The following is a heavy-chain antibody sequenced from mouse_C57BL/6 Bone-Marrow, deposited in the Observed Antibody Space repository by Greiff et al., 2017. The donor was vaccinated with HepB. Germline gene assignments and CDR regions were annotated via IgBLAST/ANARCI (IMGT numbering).Heavy chain of an antibody. D-gene: IGHD1-1*01. CDR1: GYTFTDYY. J-gene: IGHJ1*03. CDR2: IYPGSGNT. Sequence: QVQLQQSGAELVRPGASVKLSCKASGYTFTDYYINWVKQRPGQGLEWIARIYPGSGNTYYNEKFKGKATLTAEKSSSTAYMQLSSLTSEDSAVYYCARPITTVGAKDYWYFDVWGTGTTVTVSS. CDR3: ARPITTVGAKDYWYFDV. V-gene: IGHV1-76*01.